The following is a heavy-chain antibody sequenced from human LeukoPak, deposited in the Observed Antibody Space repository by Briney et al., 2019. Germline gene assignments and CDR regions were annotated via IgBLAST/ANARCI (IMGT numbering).Heavy chain of an antibody. CDR1: GFTFSSYE. D-gene: IGHD1-26*01. Sequence: PGGSLRLSCAASGFTFSSYEMNWVRQAPGKGLEWVSYISSSGSTIYYADSVKGRFTISRDNVKNTLFLQMNSLRAEDTALYYCARDRGGTYMYLQHWGQGTLVTVSS. CDR2: ISSSGSTI. J-gene: IGHJ1*01. V-gene: IGHV3-48*03. CDR3: ARDRGGTYMYLQH.